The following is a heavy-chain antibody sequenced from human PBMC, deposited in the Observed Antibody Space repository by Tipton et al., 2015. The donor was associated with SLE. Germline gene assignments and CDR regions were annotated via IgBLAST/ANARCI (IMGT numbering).Heavy chain of an antibody. CDR3: ARDGRGYYYMDV. CDR1: GGSISSYH. V-gene: IGHV4-31*03. CDR2: IYYSGST. D-gene: IGHD1-26*01. Sequence: LRLSCTVSGGSISSYHWSWIRQHPGKGLEWIGYIYYSGSTYYNPSLKSRVTISVDTSKNQFSLKLSSVTAADTAVYYCARDGRGYYYMDVWGKGTTVTVSS. J-gene: IGHJ6*03.